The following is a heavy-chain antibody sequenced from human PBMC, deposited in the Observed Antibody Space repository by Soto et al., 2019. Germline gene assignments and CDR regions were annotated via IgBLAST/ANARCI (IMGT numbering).Heavy chain of an antibody. D-gene: IGHD3-22*01. CDR1: GDSVTISDYY. Sequence: QLQLQESGPGLVKPSETLSLTCTVSGDSVTISDYYWGWIRQPPGKGLEWIGSIHYSGSTYYNPSLKSRVTISGDTSKKRCWREVGSVTAADAAVYYCAAHDSGGYYAEYWGQGTLVTVSA. J-gene: IGHJ4*02. CDR3: AAHDSGGYYAEY. V-gene: IGHV4-39*01. CDR2: IHYSGST.